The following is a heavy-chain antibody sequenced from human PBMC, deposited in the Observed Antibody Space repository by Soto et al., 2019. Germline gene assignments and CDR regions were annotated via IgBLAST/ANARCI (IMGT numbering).Heavy chain of an antibody. CDR3: AKDLVGSNADYYDY. CDR2: ISGSAGST. J-gene: IGHJ4*02. CDR1: GFTFSSYA. V-gene: IGHV3-23*01. D-gene: IGHD2-15*01. Sequence: GGSLRLSCAASGFTFSSYAMSWVRQAPGKGLEWVSAISGSAGSTFYADSVKGRFTISRENSKNTLYLQMNSLRAEDAAVYYCAKDLVGSNADYYDYWGQGTLVTVSS.